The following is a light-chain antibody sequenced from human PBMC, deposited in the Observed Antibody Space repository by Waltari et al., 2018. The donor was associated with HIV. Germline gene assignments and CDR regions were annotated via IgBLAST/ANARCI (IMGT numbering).Light chain of an antibody. CDR1: RSNIGARFD. V-gene: IGLV1-40*01. Sequence: QSVLTQPPSVSGAPGQRVTISCSGSRSNIGARFDVHWYQQIPGTAPKLLIYGNSNRPSGVPDRFSGSKSGTSASLAITGLQAEDEVDYYCQSYDSSLSGSVFGGGTKLTVL. CDR3: QSYDSSLSGSV. CDR2: GNS. J-gene: IGLJ3*02.